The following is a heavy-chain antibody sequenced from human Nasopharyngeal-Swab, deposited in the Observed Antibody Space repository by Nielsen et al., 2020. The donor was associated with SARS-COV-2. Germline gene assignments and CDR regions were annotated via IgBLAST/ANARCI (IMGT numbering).Heavy chain of an antibody. CDR3: ASLPGNVWNGHGFDY. V-gene: IGHV3-7*01. J-gene: IGHJ4*02. CDR2: ITQDGSEK. Sequence: WIRQPPGKGLEWVASITQDGSEKYYVDYVKGRFTISRDNSKNSLFLQMNFLRAEDTAMYFCASLPGNVWNGHGFDYWGQGTLVTVSS. D-gene: IGHD3-3*01.